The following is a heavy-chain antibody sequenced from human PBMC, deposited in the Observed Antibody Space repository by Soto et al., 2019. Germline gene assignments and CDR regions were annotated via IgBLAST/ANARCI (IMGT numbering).Heavy chain of an antibody. CDR3: AKDPYSNGWFPRGFDC. V-gene: IGHV3-23*01. D-gene: IGHD6-19*01. Sequence: GGSLRLSCAASGFTFSTYAMSWVRQAPGRGLEWVSGISGRGGTTYYADSVKGRFTISRDNSKNTLYLQMNSLRAEDTAVYYCAKDPYSNGWFPRGFDCWGQGTLVTVSS. CDR1: GFTFSTYA. J-gene: IGHJ4*02. CDR2: ISGRGGTT.